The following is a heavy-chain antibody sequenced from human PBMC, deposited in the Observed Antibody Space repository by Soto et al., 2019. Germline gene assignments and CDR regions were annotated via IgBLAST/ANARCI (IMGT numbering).Heavy chain of an antibody. CDR3: ARDRIAGSGSCDN. J-gene: IGHJ4*02. CDR2: IKTDGSSP. Sequence: GGSLRLSCVASGFSFNNYWMHWVRQVPGKGLVWVSRIKTDGSSPNYADSVEGRFTISSDNAKNTLYLQMNSLRAEDTAVYYCARDRIAGSGSCDNWGQGTLVTVS. CDR1: GFSFNNYW. V-gene: IGHV3-74*01. D-gene: IGHD3-10*01.